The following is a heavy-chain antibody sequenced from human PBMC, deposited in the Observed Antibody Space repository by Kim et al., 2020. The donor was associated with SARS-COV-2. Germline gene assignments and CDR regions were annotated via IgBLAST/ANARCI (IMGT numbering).Heavy chain of an antibody. CDR2: VYHTGNT. CDR3: ASTGVGAVGWFDP. D-gene: IGHD1-26*01. Sequence: SETLSLTCSVSGGAIRSYYWTWIRQPPGKRLEWLGYVYHTGNTNYNPSLRGRVTISLDTSKRQFSLTLTSVTAADTAVYYCASTGVGAVGWFDPWGQGTPVSVSS. J-gene: IGHJ5*02. CDR1: GGAIRSYY. V-gene: IGHV4-59*01.